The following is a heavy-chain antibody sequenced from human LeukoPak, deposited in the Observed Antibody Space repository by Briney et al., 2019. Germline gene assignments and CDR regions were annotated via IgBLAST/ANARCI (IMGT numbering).Heavy chain of an antibody. CDR3: AKDRSDWLTIVDY. D-gene: IGHD3-9*01. CDR1: GFTFSSYW. Sequence: GGSLRLSCAASGFTFSSYWMNWVRQAPGKGLEWVSYISSSGSTIYYADSVQGRFTISRDNSKNTLYLQMSSLRAEDTAVNYCAKDRSDWLTIVDYWGQGTLVTVSS. CDR2: ISSSGSTI. J-gene: IGHJ4*02. V-gene: IGHV3-48*01.